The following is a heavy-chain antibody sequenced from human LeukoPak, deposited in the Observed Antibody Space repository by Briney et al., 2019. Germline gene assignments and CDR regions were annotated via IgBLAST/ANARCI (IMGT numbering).Heavy chain of an antibody. Sequence: ASVKVSCKASGYTFTSYDINWVRQATGQGLEWMGWMNPNSGNTGYAQKFQGRVTMTRNTSMSTAYMELSSLRSEDTAVYYCARRAIFGVVISDSSARWGAFDIWGQGTMVTVSS. D-gene: IGHD3-3*01. J-gene: IGHJ3*02. CDR2: MNPNSGNT. V-gene: IGHV1-8*01. CDR1: GYTFTSYD. CDR3: ARRAIFGVVISDSSARWGAFDI.